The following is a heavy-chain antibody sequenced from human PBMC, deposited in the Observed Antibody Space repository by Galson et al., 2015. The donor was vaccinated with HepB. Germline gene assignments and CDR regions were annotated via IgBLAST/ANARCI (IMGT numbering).Heavy chain of an antibody. D-gene: IGHD4-17*01. V-gene: IGHV3-33*01. CDR1: GFTFSDYG. J-gene: IGHJ3*02. Sequence: SLRLSCAASGFTFSDYGMHWVRQAPGKGLEWVGVIWYDGSNKYYSDSVKDRFIISRDNSKDRMHLEMNSLRAEDTAVYYCVREQYGDDDAFDIWGQGTMVTVSS. CDR3: VREQYGDDDAFDI. CDR2: IWYDGSNK.